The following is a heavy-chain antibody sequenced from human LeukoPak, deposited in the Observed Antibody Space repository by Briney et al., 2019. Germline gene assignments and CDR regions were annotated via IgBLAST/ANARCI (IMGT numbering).Heavy chain of an antibody. J-gene: IGHJ4*02. Sequence: GGSLRLSCAVSGFILTKYGVHWVRQAPGKGLEWVAVVSHDGGTVYFADSVKGRFTISRDNAKNSLYLQMNSLRAEDTAVYYCARDSLWGQGTLVTVSS. V-gene: IGHV3-30-3*01. CDR1: GFILTKYG. CDR2: VSHDGGTV. CDR3: ARDSL.